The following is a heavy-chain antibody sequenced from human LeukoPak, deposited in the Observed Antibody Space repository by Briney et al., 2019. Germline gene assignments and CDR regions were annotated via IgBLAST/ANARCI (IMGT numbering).Heavy chain of an antibody. J-gene: IGHJ4*02. D-gene: IGHD2-8*01. V-gene: IGHV4-34*01. Sequence: SETLSLTCAVYGGSFSGYYWSWIRQPPGKGLEWIGEINHSGSTNYNPSLKSRVTISVDTSKNQFSLQLDSVTPEDTAVYYCARSRSHGYFDYWGQGTLVTVSS. CDR3: ARSRSHGYFDY. CDR1: GGSFSGYY. CDR2: INHSGST.